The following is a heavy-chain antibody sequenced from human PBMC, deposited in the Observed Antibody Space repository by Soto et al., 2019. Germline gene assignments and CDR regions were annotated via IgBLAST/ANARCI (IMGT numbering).Heavy chain of an antibody. CDR2: ISSTGSYT. Sequence: PGGSLRLSCAASGVTFSDYYMIWIRQAPGKGLEWIAHISSTGSYTNYADSVEGRFTISRDNAKNSLYLQINILRAEDTAVYYCSRDSYAHHTESCTDWGQGTLVTVSS. CDR1: GVTFSDYY. CDR3: SRDSYAHHTESCTD. D-gene: IGHD1-26*01. V-gene: IGHV3-11*05. J-gene: IGHJ4*02.